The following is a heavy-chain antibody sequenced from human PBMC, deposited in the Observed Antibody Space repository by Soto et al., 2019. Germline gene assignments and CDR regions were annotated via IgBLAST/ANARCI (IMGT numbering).Heavy chain of an antibody. V-gene: IGHV3-23*01. CDR3: AKVGLTTVTLEYFQH. CDR2: ISGSGGST. D-gene: IGHD4-17*01. J-gene: IGHJ1*01. CDR1: GFTLSSYL. Sequence: PGGSLRLSCAASGFTLSSYLMSWVRQAPGKGLEWVSAISGSGGSTYYADSVKGRFTISRDNSKNTLYLQMNSLRAEDTAVYYCAKVGLTTVTLEYFQHWGQGTLVTVSS.